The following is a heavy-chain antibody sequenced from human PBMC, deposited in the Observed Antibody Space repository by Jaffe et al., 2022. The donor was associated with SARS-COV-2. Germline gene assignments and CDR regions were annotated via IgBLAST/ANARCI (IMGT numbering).Heavy chain of an antibody. J-gene: IGHJ4*02. Sequence: QVQLVESGGGVVQPGRSLRLSCAASGFTFSSYAMHWVRQAPGKGLEWVAVISYDGSNKYYADSVKGRFTISRDNSKNTLYLQMNSLRAEDTAVYYCARVDSGYDYFVLGFDYWGQGTLVTVSS. D-gene: IGHD5-12*01. CDR2: ISYDGSNK. CDR3: ARVDSGYDYFVLGFDY. CDR1: GFTFSSYA. V-gene: IGHV3-30-3*01.